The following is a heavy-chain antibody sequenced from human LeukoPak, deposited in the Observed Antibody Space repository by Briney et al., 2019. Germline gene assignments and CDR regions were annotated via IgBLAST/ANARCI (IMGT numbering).Heavy chain of an antibody. CDR3: ARVDSGGNSDFDYFDY. CDR2: ISAYNGNT. Sequence: GASVTVSCKASGYTFTSYVITWVRQAPGQGLEWMGWISAYNGNTNYAQKFQVRVTMTTDTSTSTAYMELRSLRSDDTAVYYCARVDSGGNSDFDYFDYWGQGTLVTVSS. V-gene: IGHV1-18*01. D-gene: IGHD4-23*01. CDR1: GYTFTSYV. J-gene: IGHJ4*02.